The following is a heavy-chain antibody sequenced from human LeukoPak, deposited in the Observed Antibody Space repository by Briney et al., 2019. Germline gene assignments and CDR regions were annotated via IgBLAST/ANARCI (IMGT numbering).Heavy chain of an antibody. J-gene: IGHJ4*02. D-gene: IGHD4-17*01. CDR2: IYWIDDK. CDR1: VFSVNTSGGG. CDR3: AHGLFYGEYPIDY. V-gene: IGHV2-5*01. Sequence: DSGATLVKPTQTLTLTCNFFVFSVNTSGGGVGWVREHPGKALKWLDLIYWIDDKYYNPSLNNRLTITKDTSKNQVVLAFTNLDPVDTDTYYCAHGLFYGEYPIDYWGQGTLVTLS.